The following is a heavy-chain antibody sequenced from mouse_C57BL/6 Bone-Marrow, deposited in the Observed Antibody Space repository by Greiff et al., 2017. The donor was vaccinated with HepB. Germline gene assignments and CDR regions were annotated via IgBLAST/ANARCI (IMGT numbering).Heavy chain of an antibody. V-gene: IGHV7-3*01. D-gene: IGHD2-1*01. CDR3: ARWVYGNYDYFDY. CDR2: IRNKANGYTT. J-gene: IGHJ2*01. CDR1: GFTFTDYY. Sequence: EVKLVESGGGLVQPGGSLSLSCAASGFTFTDYYMSWVRQPPGKALEWLGFIRNKANGYTTEYSASVKGRFTISRDNSQSILYLQMNALRAEDSATYYCARWVYGNYDYFDYWGQGTTLTVSS.